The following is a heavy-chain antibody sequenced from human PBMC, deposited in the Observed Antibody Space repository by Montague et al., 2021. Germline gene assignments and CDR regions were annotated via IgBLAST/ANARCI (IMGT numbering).Heavy chain of an antibody. J-gene: IGHJ4*02. V-gene: IGHV3-23*01. CDR3: AKGPYDDESYLLHFES. Sequence: CLSLSFSASGFRFNYYSMAWVRPAPGKGLEWASAISACGGNPYYADSVKGRFTISRDGSESTVFLQMNSLRVADSAVYYCAKGPYDDESYLLHFESWGQGTLVTVSS. CDR1: GFRFNYYS. D-gene: IGHD3-22*01. CDR2: ISACGGNP.